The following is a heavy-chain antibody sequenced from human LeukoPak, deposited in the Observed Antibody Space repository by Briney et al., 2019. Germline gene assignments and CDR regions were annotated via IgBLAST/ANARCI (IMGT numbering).Heavy chain of an antibody. D-gene: IGHD3-3*01. V-gene: IGHV2-5*02. CDR3: AHRRALAGVVNFDY. CDR1: GFSLSTSGVG. J-gene: IGHJ4*02. Sequence: SGPTLVNPTQTLTLTCTLSGFSLSTSGVGVGWIRQPPVKALEWLALVYWDDDKRYSPSLKSRLTVTKDTSKNQVLLTMTNMDPVDTATYYCAHRRALAGVVNFDYWGQGTLVTVSS. CDR2: VYWDDDK.